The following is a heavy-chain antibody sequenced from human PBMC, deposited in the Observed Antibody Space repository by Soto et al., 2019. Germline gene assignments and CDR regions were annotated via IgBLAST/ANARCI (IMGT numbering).Heavy chain of an antibody. CDR2: ISYDGSNK. Sequence: QVQLVESGGGVVQPGRSLRLSCAASGFTFSSYGMHWVRQAPGKGLEWVAVISYDGSNKYYADSVKGRFTISRDNSKNALLLYTNCLRGDEAVVCYCAKDYASSSLSPVFDYWGQGTLVTVSS. J-gene: IGHJ4*02. CDR3: AKDYASSSLSPVFDY. V-gene: IGHV3-30*18. D-gene: IGHD2-2*01. CDR1: GFTFSSYG.